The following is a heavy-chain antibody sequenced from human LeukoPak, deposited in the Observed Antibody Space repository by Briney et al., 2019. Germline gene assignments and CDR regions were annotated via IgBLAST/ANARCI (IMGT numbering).Heavy chain of an antibody. CDR1: GFTFSSYS. J-gene: IGHJ6*02. V-gene: IGHV3-21*01. D-gene: IGHD6-13*01. CDR3: ARVWGRIAAAGSYYYGMDV. CDR2: ISSSSYI. Sequence: GGSLRLSCAASGFTFSSYSMNWVRQAPGKGLEWVSSISSSSYIYYADSVKGRFTISRDNAKNSLYLQMNSLRAEDTAVYYCARVWGRIAAAGSYYYGMDVWGQGTTVTVSS.